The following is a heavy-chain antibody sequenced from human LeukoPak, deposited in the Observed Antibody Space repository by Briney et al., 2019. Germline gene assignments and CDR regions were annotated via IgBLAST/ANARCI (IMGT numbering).Heavy chain of an antibody. V-gene: IGHV3-23*01. CDR2: ISGSGGGT. D-gene: IGHD3-22*01. J-gene: IGHJ1*01. Sequence: PGGSLRLSCAASGFTFSSYAMSWVRQAPGKGLEWVSVISGSGGGTYYADSVKGRFTISRDNSKNTLYPQMNSLRPEDTAVYYCAKDNIYDSRTFQHWGQGTLVTVSS. CDR1: GFTFSSYA. CDR3: AKDNIYDSRTFQH.